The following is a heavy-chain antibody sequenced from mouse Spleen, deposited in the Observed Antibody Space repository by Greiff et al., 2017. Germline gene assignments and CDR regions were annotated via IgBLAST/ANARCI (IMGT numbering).Heavy chain of an antibody. D-gene: IGHD3-3*01. Sequence: EVKVVESGGGLVKPGGSLKLSCAASGFTFSSYAMSWVRQTPEKRLEWVATISSGGSYTYYPDSVKGRFTISRDNAKNTLYLQMSSLRSEDTAMYYCARHTLLGYYAMDYWGQGTSVTVSS. CDR2: ISSGGSYT. CDR1: GFTFSSYA. CDR3: ARHTLLGYYAMDY. J-gene: IGHJ4*01. V-gene: IGHV5-9-3*01.